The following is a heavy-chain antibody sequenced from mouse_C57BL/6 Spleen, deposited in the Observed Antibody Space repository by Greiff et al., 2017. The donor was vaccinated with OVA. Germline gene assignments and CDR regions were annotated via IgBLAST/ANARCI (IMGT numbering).Heavy chain of an antibody. CDR2: IDPEDGET. CDR1: GFTITDYY. CDR3: DRGRNYGNFYYYAMDY. J-gene: IGHJ4*01. Sequence: VHVKQSGAELVKPGASVKLSCTASGFTITDYYMHWVKQRPEQGLEWIGRIDPEDGETKYAPKFQGKATITADTSSNTAYLQLSSLTSEDTAVYYCDRGRNYGNFYYYAMDYWGQGTSVTVSS. V-gene: IGHV14-2*01. D-gene: IGHD2-1*01.